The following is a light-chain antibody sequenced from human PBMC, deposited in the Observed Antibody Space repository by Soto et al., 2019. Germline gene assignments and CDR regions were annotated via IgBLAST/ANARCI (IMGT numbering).Light chain of an antibody. V-gene: IGKV3-20*01. CDR1: QTVSSNF. CDR2: GAS. J-gene: IGKJ1*01. CDR3: QQYGSSPAT. Sequence: EIVLTQSPVTLSLSPGDRATLSCSASQTVSSNFLAWYQQRPAQAPRLLTHGASTRATGITDRFSGSVSGTDFTLTISGLEPEDFAVYYCQQYGSSPATFGQGTKVDIK.